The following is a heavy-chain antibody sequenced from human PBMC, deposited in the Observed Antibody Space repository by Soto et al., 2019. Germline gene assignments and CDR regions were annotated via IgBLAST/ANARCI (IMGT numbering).Heavy chain of an antibody. CDR2: ISGSGGST. Sequence: GSLRLSSAACGFICSSYAISWVRQAPGKGLEWMSAISGSGGSTNYADTVKGRFTISRDNSKNTLYLQMNSLRAEDTAVYYCAKVGAAGPVDYWGQGTLVTVSS. CDR3: AKVGAAGPVDY. CDR1: GFICSSYA. D-gene: IGHD6-13*01. V-gene: IGHV3-23*01. J-gene: IGHJ4*02.